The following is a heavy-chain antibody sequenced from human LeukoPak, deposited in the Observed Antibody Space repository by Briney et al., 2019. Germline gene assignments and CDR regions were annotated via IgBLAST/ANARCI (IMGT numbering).Heavy chain of an antibody. Sequence: PGGSLTLSCAASGFTFSYHWMTWVRQAPGKGLEWVANIKNDGAVKNYVDSVKGRFTISRDNAKDSLYLQINSLRAEDTAVYYCAKDSYSKGDFWGQGALVTASS. CDR2: IKNDGAVK. CDR3: AKDSYSKGDF. V-gene: IGHV3-7*01. D-gene: IGHD6-13*01. CDR1: GFTFSYHW. J-gene: IGHJ4*02.